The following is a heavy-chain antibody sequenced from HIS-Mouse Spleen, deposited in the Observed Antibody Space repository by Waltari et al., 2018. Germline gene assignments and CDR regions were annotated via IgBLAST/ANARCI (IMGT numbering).Heavy chain of an antibody. CDR2: IIPILGIA. CDR3: ARDLDGSYYFDY. J-gene: IGHJ4*02. CDR1: GGTFSSYA. Sequence: QVQLVQSGAEVKKPGSSVKVSCKASGGTFSSYAISWVRQAPGQGLEWMGRIIPILGIANYAQKFQGRVTITADKSTSTAYMELSSLRSEDTAVYYCARDLDGSYYFDYWGQGTLVTVSS. V-gene: IGHV1-69*04. D-gene: IGHD1-26*01.